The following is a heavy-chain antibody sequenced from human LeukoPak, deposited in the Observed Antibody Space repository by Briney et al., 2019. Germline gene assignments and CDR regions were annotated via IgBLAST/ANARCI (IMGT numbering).Heavy chain of an antibody. J-gene: IGHJ3*02. V-gene: IGHV3-7*01. D-gene: IGHD2-15*01. Sequence: PGGSLRLSCAASGFTFSRYWMSWVRQAPGKGLEWVANINEDGSAQYYVDSVKGRFTISRDNTKKSLYLQRNSLRAEDTAVYYCVRDPPSGYCSGASCYVFHMWGQGTMVTVSS. CDR3: VRDPPSGYCSGASCYVFHM. CDR1: GFTFSRYW. CDR2: INEDGSAQ.